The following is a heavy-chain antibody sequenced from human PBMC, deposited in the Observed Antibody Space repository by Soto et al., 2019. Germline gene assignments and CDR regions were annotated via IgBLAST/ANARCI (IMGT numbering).Heavy chain of an antibody. CDR1: GFTFSSYA. J-gene: IGHJ4*02. V-gene: IGHV3-30-3*01. D-gene: IGHD1-26*01. Sequence: QVQLVESGGGVVQPGRSLRLSCAASGFTFSSYAMHWVRQAPGKGLEWVALISFDGSNKYYADSVKGRFTISRDNXXNTLYLEMNSLRAEDTALYYCVREAGRSGTYHNDYWGQGTLVTVSS. CDR2: ISFDGSNK. CDR3: VREAGRSGTYHNDY.